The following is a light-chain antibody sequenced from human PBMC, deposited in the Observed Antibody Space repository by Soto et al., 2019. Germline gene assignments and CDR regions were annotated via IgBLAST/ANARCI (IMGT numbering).Light chain of an antibody. CDR2: DAS. V-gene: IGKV1-5*01. CDR3: QQYNNYSWT. Sequence: DIQMTQSPSTLSASIGDRVTITCRASQSVNNWLAWYQQKPGKAPNLLIFDASSLESGVPSRFSGSGSGTEFTLTISSLQPDDFATYYCQQYNNYSWTFGQGTKVDIK. J-gene: IGKJ1*01. CDR1: QSVNNW.